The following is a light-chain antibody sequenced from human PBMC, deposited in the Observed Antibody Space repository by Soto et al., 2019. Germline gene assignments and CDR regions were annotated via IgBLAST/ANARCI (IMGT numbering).Light chain of an antibody. J-gene: IGLJ2*01. V-gene: IGLV1-40*01. CDR2: GNS. Sequence: QSVLTQPPSVSGAPGQRVTISCTGSSSNIGAGYDVHWYQQLPGTAPKLLIYGNSNRPSGVPDGFSGSKSGTSASLAITGLQAEDEADYYCQSYGSSLSGYVVFGGGTKLTVL. CDR1: SSNIGAGYD. CDR3: QSYGSSLSGYVV.